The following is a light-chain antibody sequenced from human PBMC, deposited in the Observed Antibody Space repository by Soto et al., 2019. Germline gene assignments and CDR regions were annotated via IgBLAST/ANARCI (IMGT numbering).Light chain of an antibody. J-gene: IGKJ4*01. Sequence: DIQMTQSPSTLSASVGDRVTITCRASQSISSWLAWYQQKPGKAPKLLIYDASSLESGVPSRFSGSGSGTEFTLTISSLQPDDFATYYCKHYNSYPLTFGGGTKVEIK. CDR2: DAS. V-gene: IGKV1-5*01. CDR3: KHYNSYPLT. CDR1: QSISSW.